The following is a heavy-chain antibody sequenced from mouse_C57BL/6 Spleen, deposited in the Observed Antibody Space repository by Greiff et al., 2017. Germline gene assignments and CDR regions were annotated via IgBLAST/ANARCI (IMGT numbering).Heavy chain of an antibody. V-gene: IGHV5-17*01. CDR1: GFTFSDYG. CDR2: ISSGSSTI. J-gene: IGHJ2*01. CDR3: ALIYYDYDEAFDY. D-gene: IGHD2-4*01. Sequence: EVKVVESGGGLVKPGGSLKLSCAASGFTFSDYGMHWVRQAPEKGLEWVAYISSGSSTIYYADTVKGRFTISRDNAKNTLFLQMTSLRSEDTAMYYCALIYYDYDEAFDYWGQGTTLTVSS.